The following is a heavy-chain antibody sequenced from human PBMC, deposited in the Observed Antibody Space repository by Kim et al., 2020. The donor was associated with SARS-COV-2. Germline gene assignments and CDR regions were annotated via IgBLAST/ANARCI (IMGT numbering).Heavy chain of an antibody. CDR3: ARRASIGAIFLEWQAFDY. CDR2: INHSGST. D-gene: IGHD3-3*01. V-gene: IGHV4-34*01. CDR1: GGSFSGYY. J-gene: IGHJ4*02. Sequence: SETLSLTCAVYGGSFSGYYWSWIRQPPGKGLEWIGEINHSGSTNYNPSLKSRVTISVDTSKNQFSLKLSSVTAADTAVYYCARRASIGAIFLEWQAFDYWGQGTLVTVSS.